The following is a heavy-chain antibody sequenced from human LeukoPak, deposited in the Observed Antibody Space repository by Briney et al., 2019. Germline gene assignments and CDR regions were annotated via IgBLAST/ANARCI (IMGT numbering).Heavy chain of an antibody. CDR1: GGTFSSYA. CDR2: IIPIFGTA. J-gene: IGHJ3*02. D-gene: IGHD6-13*01. V-gene: IGHV1-69*05. Sequence: SVKVSCKASGGTFSSYAISWVRQAPGQGHEWMGGIIPIFGTANYAQKFQGRVTITTDESTSTAYMELSSLRSEDTAVYYCARCSSCPTHDAFDIWGQGTMVTVSS. CDR3: ARCSSCPTHDAFDI.